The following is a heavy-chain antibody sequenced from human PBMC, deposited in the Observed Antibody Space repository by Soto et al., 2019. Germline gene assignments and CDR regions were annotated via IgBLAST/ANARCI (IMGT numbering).Heavy chain of an antibody. CDR2: ISAYNGNT. CDR1: GXXFTSYG. D-gene: IGHD1-20*01. Sequence: QVQLVQSGAEVKKPGASVKVSCXASGXXFTSYGISWVRQAPGQGLEWMGWISAYNGNTKYAQKLQGRVTMTTDTSTSTAYMXXRXXXXXXXXXXXXXRXAAIGMNDYWGQGTLVTVSS. V-gene: IGHV1-18*01. J-gene: IGHJ4*02. CDR3: XRXAAIGMNDY.